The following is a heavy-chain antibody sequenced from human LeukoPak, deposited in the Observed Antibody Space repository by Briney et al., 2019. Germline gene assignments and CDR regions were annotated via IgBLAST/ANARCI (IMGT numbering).Heavy chain of an antibody. J-gene: IGHJ4*02. Sequence: GGSLRLSCAASGFTFSSDGMNWVRQAPGKGLEWLSYLSNTGNIHYAQSVKGRFTISRDNAKSSLYLQMDGLRAEDTAVYYCARRGDSPMIGDLWGQGFLVTVAS. V-gene: IGHV3-48*01. CDR2: LSNTGNI. CDR1: GFTFSSDG. D-gene: IGHD3-10*02. CDR3: ARRGDSPMIGDL.